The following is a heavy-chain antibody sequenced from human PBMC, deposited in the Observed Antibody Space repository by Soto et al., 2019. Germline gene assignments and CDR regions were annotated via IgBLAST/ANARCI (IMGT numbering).Heavy chain of an antibody. CDR1: GYSFTSYW. Sequence: GESLKISCKGSGYSFTSYWIGWVRQMPGKGLEWMGIVYPGDSDTRYSPSFQGQVTISADKSISTAYLQWSSLKASDTAMYYGARTKRRGYSYGAFDYWGQGTLVTVSS. D-gene: IGHD5-18*01. V-gene: IGHV5-51*01. CDR3: ARTKRRGYSYGAFDY. J-gene: IGHJ4*02. CDR2: VYPGDSDT.